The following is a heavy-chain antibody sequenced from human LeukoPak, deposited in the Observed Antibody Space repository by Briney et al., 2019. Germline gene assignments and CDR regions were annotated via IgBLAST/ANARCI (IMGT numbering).Heavy chain of an antibody. D-gene: IGHD3-22*01. Sequence: GESLKISCKGSGDSFTSYWIGWGRQMPGKGLEWMGIIYPGDSDTRYSPSFQGQVTISADKSISTAYLQWSSLKASDTAMYYCAGHSKPVHSSGYYPPHYWGQGTLVTVSS. J-gene: IGHJ4*02. CDR3: AGHSKPVHSSGYYPPHY. V-gene: IGHV5-51*01. CDR2: IYPGDSDT. CDR1: GDSFTSYW.